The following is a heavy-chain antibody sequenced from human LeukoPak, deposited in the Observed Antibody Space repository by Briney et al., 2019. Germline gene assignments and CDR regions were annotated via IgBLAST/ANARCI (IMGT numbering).Heavy chain of an antibody. J-gene: IGHJ4*02. Sequence: PGGSLRLSCAASGFTFSSYWMSWVRQAPGKGLEWVANIKEDGSQKYYVDSVKGRFTISRDNAKNSLYLQMNSLRAEDTAVYYCARGGYYDSSGDYADYWGQGTLVTVSS. CDR2: IKEDGSQK. D-gene: IGHD3-22*01. CDR1: GFTFSSYW. V-gene: IGHV3-7*04. CDR3: ARGGYYDSSGDYADY.